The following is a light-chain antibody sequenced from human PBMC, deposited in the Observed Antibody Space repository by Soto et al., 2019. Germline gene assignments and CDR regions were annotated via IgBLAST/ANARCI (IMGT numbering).Light chain of an antibody. CDR1: SSDDGGYNY. CDR3: SSYTSSSTLYV. Sequence: QSALTQPASVSGSPGQSITISCTGTSSDDGGYNYVSWYQQYPGKAPKLMIYDVSNRPSGVSNRFSGSKSGNTASLTISGLQAEDEADYYCSSYTSSSTLYVFGTGTKLTVL. J-gene: IGLJ1*01. CDR2: DVS. V-gene: IGLV2-14*01.